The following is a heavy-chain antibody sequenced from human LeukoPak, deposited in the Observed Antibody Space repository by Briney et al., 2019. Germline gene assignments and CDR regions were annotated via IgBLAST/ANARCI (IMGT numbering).Heavy chain of an antibody. CDR1: GFTFSSYG. V-gene: IGHV3-30*18. CDR3: AKGLYGSGSYFYYYGMDV. J-gene: IGHJ6*02. CDR2: ISYDGSNK. Sequence: PGGSLRLSCAASGFTFSSYGMHWVRQAPGKGLEWAAVISYDGSNKYYADSVKGRFTISSDNSKHTLYLQMNSLRAEDTAVYYCAKGLYGSGSYFYYYGMDVWGQGTTVTVSS. D-gene: IGHD3-10*01.